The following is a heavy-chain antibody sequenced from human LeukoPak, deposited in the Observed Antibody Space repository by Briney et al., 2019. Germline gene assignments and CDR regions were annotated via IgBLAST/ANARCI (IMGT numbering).Heavy chain of an antibody. CDR3: ARAEVPAAVKSGAFDI. Sequence: GGSLRLSCAASGFTFSSYAMRWFRQAPGKGLEWVAVIWNDGRNKYCADSVKGRFTISRDNSKNTLYLQMNSLRAEDTAVYYCARAEVPAAVKSGAFDIWGQGTMVTVSS. CDR1: GFTFSSYA. J-gene: IGHJ3*02. D-gene: IGHD2-2*01. V-gene: IGHV3-33*01. CDR2: IWNDGRNK.